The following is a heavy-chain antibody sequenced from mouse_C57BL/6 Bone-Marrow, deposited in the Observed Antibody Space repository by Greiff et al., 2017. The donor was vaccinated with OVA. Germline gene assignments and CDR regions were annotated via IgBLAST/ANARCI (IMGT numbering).Heavy chain of an antibody. V-gene: IGHV1-15*01. CDR2: IDPETGGT. CDR3: TATVGSLYAMDY. Sequence: VKLQESGAELVRPGASVTLSCKASGYTFTDYEMHWVKQTPVHGLEWIGAIDPETGGTAYNQKFKGKAILTADKSSSTAYMELRSLTSEDSAVYYCTATVGSLYAMDYWGQGTSVTVSS. D-gene: IGHD1-1*01. J-gene: IGHJ4*01. CDR1: GYTFTDYE.